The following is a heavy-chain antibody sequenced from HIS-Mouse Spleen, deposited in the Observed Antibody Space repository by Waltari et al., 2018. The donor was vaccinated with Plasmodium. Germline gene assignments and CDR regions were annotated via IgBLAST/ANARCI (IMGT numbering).Heavy chain of an antibody. CDR2: IKQDGSEK. V-gene: IGHV3-7*01. CDR3: ASSWYWYFDL. J-gene: IGHJ2*01. Sequence: EVQLVESWGGLVQPGGSLRLSCAASGFTFSSYGMSWVRQAPGKGLEWVANIKQDGSEKYYVDSVKGRFTISRDNAKNSLYLQMNSLRAEDTAVYYCASSWYWYFDLWGRGTLVTVSS. D-gene: IGHD6-13*01. CDR1: GFTFSSYG.